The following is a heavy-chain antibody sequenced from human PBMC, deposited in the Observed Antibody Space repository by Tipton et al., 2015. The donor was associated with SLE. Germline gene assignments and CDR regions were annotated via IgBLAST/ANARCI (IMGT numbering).Heavy chain of an antibody. CDR3: AREGGSYTAFDY. CDR1: GGSISGYY. J-gene: IGHJ4*02. CDR2: VYYSGTT. Sequence: TLSLTCTVSGGSISGYYWTWLRQPPGKGLEWIGYVYYSGTTNYNPSLKSRVTMSVDTSKNQFSLSLSSVTAADTAVYYCAREGGSYTAFDYWGQGTLVTVSS. V-gene: IGHV4-59*01. D-gene: IGHD1-26*01.